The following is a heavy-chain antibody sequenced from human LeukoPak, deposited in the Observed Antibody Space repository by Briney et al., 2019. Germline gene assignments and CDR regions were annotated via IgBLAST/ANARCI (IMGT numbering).Heavy chain of an antibody. CDR3: ARIANYYDSSGR. CDR2: ISWNSGSI. CDR1: GFAFDDYA. J-gene: IGHJ4*02. Sequence: GGSLRLSCAASGFAFDDYAMHWVRQAPGKGLEWVSGISWNSGSIGYADSVKGRFTISRDNAKNSLYLQMNSLRAEDTAVYYCARIANYYDSSGRWGQGTLVTVSS. V-gene: IGHV3-9*01. D-gene: IGHD3-22*01.